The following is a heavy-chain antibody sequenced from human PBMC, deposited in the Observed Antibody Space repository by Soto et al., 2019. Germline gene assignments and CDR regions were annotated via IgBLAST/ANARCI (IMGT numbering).Heavy chain of an antibody. CDR1: GFTFSSYG. CDR2: ISYDGSNK. D-gene: IGHD3-22*01. J-gene: IGHJ6*02. Sequence: GGSLRLSCAASGFTFSSYGMHWVRQAPGKGLEWVAVISYDGSNKYYADSVKGRFTISRDNSKNTLYLQMNSLRAEDTAVYYCLHYYDSSGRPYLYGMDVWGQGTTVTVS. CDR3: LHYYDSSGRPYLYGMDV. V-gene: IGHV3-30*03.